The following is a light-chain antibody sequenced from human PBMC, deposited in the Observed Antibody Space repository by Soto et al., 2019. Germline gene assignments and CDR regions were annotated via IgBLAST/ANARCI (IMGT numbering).Light chain of an antibody. CDR3: QQYNNWPRHT. Sequence: ETVMTQSPTTLSVAPGDRATLHCRTSQSVSRNLAWYQQVPGQTPRLLIYGASTMASGVPARFSGSGSGTEFTLTISSLQSEDFGVYYCQQYNNWPRHTFGQGTQLEIK. CDR1: QSVSRN. CDR2: GAS. J-gene: IGKJ2*01. V-gene: IGKV3-15*01.